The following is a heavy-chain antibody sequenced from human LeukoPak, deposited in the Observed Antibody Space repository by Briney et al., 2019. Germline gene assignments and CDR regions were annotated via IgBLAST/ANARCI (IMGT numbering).Heavy chain of an antibody. CDR3: MRDGYSGHDAL. Sequence: SETLSLTCTVSGGSISSYYWTWIRQPPGKGLEWIGYIYHSGSTKYNSSLKSRVTMSVDTSKNQFSLKLSSVTAADTAVYYCMRDGYSGHDALWGQGTLVTVSS. V-gene: IGHV4-59*01. CDR2: IYHSGST. J-gene: IGHJ4*02. D-gene: IGHD5-12*01. CDR1: GGSISSYY.